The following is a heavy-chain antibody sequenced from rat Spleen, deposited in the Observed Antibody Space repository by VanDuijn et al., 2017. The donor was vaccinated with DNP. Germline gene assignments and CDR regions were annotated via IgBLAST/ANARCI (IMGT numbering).Heavy chain of an antibody. J-gene: IGHJ2*01. CDR3: TIGLRG. Sequence: EVQLVESGGGLVQPGRSLKLSCAASGFTFSNYGMAWVRQAPTKGLEWVATISYDGSSTYYRDSVKGRFTISRDNAKSTLYLQMDNLRSEDTATYYCTIGLRGWGRGVMVTVSS. CDR1: GFTFSNYG. CDR2: ISYDGSST. D-gene: IGHD1-11*01. V-gene: IGHV5-29*01.